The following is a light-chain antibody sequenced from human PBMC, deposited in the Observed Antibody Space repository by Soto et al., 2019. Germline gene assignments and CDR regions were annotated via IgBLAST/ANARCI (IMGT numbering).Light chain of an antibody. CDR2: DVS. CDR3: NSYTYRSTTHYV. CDR1: SSDVGGYNY. Sequence: QSALTQPASLSGSPGQSITISCTGTSSDVGGYNYVSWYQQHPGKAPKLMIYDVSNRPSGVSDRFSGSKSGNTASLTISGLRAQDEAEDDCNSYTYRSTTHYVFGTGTKVTVL. V-gene: IGLV2-14*03. J-gene: IGLJ1*01.